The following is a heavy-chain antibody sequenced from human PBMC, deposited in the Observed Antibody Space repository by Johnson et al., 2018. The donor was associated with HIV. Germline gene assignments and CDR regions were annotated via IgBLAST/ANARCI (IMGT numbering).Heavy chain of an antibody. CDR1: GFTFSSYA. J-gene: IGHJ3*02. Sequence: QVQLVESGGGLIQPGGSLRLSCAASGFTFSSYAMHWVRQAPGKGLEWVAVISYDGSNKYYADSVKGRFTIARDNSKNTLYLQMNSLRAEDTAVYYCAREGGGYDGKGAFDIWRQGTMVTVYS. CDR2: ISYDGSNK. V-gene: IGHV3-30-3*01. D-gene: IGHD5-12*01. CDR3: AREGGGYDGKGAFDI.